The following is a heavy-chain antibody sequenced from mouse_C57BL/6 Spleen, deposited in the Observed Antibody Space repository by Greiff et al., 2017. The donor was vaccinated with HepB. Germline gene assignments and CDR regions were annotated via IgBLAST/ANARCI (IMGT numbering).Heavy chain of an antibody. D-gene: IGHD1-1*01. Sequence: VQLQQPGTELVKPGASVSLSCKASGYTLTSYWMHWVKQRPGQGLEWIGDINPSNGGTNYNEKFKSKATRTVDKSSSTAYMQLSSLTSDDAAVYYCATITTVVDWYIDVWGTGTTVTVSS. CDR2: INPSNGGT. J-gene: IGHJ1*03. V-gene: IGHV1-53*01. CDR3: ATITTVVDWYIDV. CDR1: GYTLTSYW.